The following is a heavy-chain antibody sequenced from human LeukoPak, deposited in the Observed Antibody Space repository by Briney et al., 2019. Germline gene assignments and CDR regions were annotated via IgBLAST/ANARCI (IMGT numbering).Heavy chain of an antibody. V-gene: IGHV3-73*01. CDR2: IRSKANSYAT. D-gene: IGHD6-13*01. J-gene: IGHJ4*02. CDR1: GFTFSGSA. CDR3: TRRGSSSWYFLDY. Sequence: PGGSLRLSCAASGFTFSGSAMHWVRQASGKGLEWVGGIRSKANSYATAYAASVKGRFTISRDDSKNTAYLQMNSLKTEDTAVYYCTRRGSSSWYFLDYWGQGTLVTVSS.